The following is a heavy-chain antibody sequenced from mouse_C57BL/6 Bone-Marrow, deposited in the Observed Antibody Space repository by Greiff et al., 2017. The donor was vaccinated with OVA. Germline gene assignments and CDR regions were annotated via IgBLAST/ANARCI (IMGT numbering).Heavy chain of an antibody. Sequence: QVQLKQSGAELARPGASVKLSCKASGYTFTSYGISWVKQRTGQGLEWIGEIYPRSGNTYYNEKFKGKATLTADKSSSTAYMELRSLTSEDSAVYFCVDGYFDYWGQGTTLTVSS. CDR2: IYPRSGNT. CDR3: VDGYFDY. D-gene: IGHD2-3*01. CDR1: GYTFTSYG. J-gene: IGHJ2*01. V-gene: IGHV1-81*01.